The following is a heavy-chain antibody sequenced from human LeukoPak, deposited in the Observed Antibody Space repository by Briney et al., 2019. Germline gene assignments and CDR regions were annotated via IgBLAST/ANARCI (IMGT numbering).Heavy chain of an antibody. CDR3: ARHEVQDYYDSSGYYPGGY. J-gene: IGHJ4*02. CDR1: GYTFTSFW. D-gene: IGHD3-22*01. V-gene: IGHV5-51*01. Sequence: GESLKISCQISGYTFTSFWIVWLRQMPGKGLEWMGIIYPGDSDTRYSPSFQGQVTISADKSISTAYLQWSSLKASDTAMYYCARHEVQDYYDSSGYYPGGYWGQGTLVTVSS. CDR2: IYPGDSDT.